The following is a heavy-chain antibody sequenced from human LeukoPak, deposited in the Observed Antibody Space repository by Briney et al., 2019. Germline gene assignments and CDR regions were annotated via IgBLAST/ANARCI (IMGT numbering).Heavy chain of an antibody. J-gene: IGHJ3*02. Sequence: ASVKVSCKASGYTFTDYYMHWVRQAPGQGLEWMGLVKPKSGGTDYALKFQGRVTMTWDTSISTAYMELSGLRSDDTAVYYCARDLLSGYGGNQGGAFDIWGQGTMVTVSS. CDR1: GYTFTDYY. CDR2: VKPKSGGT. V-gene: IGHV1-2*02. D-gene: IGHD4-23*01. CDR3: ARDLLSGYGGNQGGAFDI.